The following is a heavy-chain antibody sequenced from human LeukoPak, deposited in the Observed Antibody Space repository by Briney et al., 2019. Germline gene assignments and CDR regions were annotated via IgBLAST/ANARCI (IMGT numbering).Heavy chain of an antibody. CDR3: ARFGHGQYGSGSSLNWFDP. V-gene: IGHV1-69*13. CDR1: GGTFSSYA. D-gene: IGHD3-10*01. Sequence: RASVKVSCKASGGTFSSYAISWVRQAPGQGLEWMGGIIPIFGTANYAQKFQGRVTITADESTSTAYMELSSPRSEDTAVYYCARFGHGQYGSGSSLNWFDPWGQGTLATVSS. J-gene: IGHJ5*02. CDR2: IIPIFGTA.